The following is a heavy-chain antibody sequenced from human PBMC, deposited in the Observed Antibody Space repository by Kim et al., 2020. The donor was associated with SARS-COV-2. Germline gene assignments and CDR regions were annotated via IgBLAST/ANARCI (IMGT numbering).Heavy chain of an antibody. CDR3: ARRYSSSWDY. J-gene: IGHJ4*02. Sequence: ATRSSPSFQGQLTISADKSISTAYLQWSSLKASDTAMYYCARRYSSSWDYWGQGTLVTVSS. V-gene: IGHV5-51*01. D-gene: IGHD6-13*01. CDR2: AT.